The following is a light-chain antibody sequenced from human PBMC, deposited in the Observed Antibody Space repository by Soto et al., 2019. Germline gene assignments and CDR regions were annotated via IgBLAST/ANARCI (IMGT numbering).Light chain of an antibody. Sequence: QSVRTQPRSVSGSPGQSVTISCTGTSSDVGGFNSVSWYQQHPGKAPKLMIYDVNERPSGVPDRFSGSKSGSTASLTISGLQAEDEADYYCCSYAGSYSYAFATGTKVTVL. CDR1: SSDVGGFNS. CDR2: DVN. V-gene: IGLV2-11*01. CDR3: CSYAGSYSYA. J-gene: IGLJ1*01.